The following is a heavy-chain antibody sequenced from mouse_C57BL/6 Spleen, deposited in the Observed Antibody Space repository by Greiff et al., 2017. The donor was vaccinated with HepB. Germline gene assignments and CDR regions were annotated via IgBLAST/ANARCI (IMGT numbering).Heavy chain of an antibody. CDR1: GYAFTNYL. CDR2: INPGSGGT. J-gene: IGHJ4*01. D-gene: IGHD1-2*01. Sequence: LVESGAELVRPGTSVKVSCKASGYAFTNYLIEWVKQRPGQGLEWIGVINPGSGGTNYNEKFKGKATLTADKSSSTAYMQRSSLTSEDSAVYFCASHYGYYAMDYWGQGTSVTVSS. V-gene: IGHV1-54*01. CDR3: ASHYGYYAMDY.